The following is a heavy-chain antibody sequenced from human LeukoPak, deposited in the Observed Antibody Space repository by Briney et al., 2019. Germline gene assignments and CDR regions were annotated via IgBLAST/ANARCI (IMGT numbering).Heavy chain of an antibody. Sequence: SETLSLTCAVYGGSFSGYYWSWIRQPPGKGLERIGEINHSGSTNYNPSLKSRVTISVDTSKNQFSLKLSSVTAADTAVYYCARRGYSSGWYLIGFDYWGQGTLVTVSS. CDR3: ARRGYSSGWYLIGFDY. V-gene: IGHV4-34*01. CDR2: INHSGST. J-gene: IGHJ4*02. CDR1: GGSFSGYY. D-gene: IGHD6-19*01.